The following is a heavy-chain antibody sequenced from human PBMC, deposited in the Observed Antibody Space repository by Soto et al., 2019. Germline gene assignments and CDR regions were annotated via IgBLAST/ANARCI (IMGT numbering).Heavy chain of an antibody. CDR1: GGSISSSSYY. CDR2: IYYSGST. V-gene: IGHV4-39*01. CDR3: ASRDGRRGAAAGTFDY. D-gene: IGHD6-13*01. J-gene: IGHJ4*02. Sequence: QLQLQESGPGLVKPSETLSLTCTVSGGSISSSSYYWGWIRQPPGKGLEWIGSIYYSGSTYYNPFLKSRVTISVDTSKNQFSLKLSSVTAADTAVYYCASRDGRRGAAAGTFDYWGQGTLVTVSS.